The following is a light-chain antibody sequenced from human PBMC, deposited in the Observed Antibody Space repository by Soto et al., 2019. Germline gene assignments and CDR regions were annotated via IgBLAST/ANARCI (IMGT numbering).Light chain of an antibody. V-gene: IGKV3-15*01. Sequence: VMTQSPLSLPVTLGQPASISCRASQSVSSNLAWYQQRPGQAPRLLIYDTSTRATGIPARFSGSGSGTEFTLTISSLQSEDFAVYYCQQYNNWPPITFGQGTRLEIK. CDR2: DTS. CDR3: QQYNNWPPIT. J-gene: IGKJ5*01. CDR1: QSVSSN.